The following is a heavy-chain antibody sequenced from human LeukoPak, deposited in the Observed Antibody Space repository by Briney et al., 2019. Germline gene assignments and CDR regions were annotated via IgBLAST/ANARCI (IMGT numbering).Heavy chain of an antibody. CDR2: IIPIFGTA. CDR1: GGTFSSYA. CDR3: ARAPLNSVDSSGYYPDYFDY. V-gene: IGHV1-69*13. Sequence: SVTVSCTASGGTFSSYAISWVRQAPGQGLEWMGGIIPIFGTANYAQKFQGRVTITADESTSTAYMELSSLRSEDTAVYYCARAPLNSVDSSGYYPDYFDYWGQGTLVTVSS. J-gene: IGHJ4*02. D-gene: IGHD3-22*01.